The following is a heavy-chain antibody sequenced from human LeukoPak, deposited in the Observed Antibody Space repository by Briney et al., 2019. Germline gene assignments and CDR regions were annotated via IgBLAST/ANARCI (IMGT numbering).Heavy chain of an antibody. CDR2: INPNSGGT. CDR3: ARGLQYYYYYYYMDV. V-gene: IGHV1-2*02. D-gene: IGHD2-21*02. Sequence: ASVKVSCKASGYTFTSYYIHWVRQAPGQGLEWMGLINPNSGGTNYAQKFQGRVTMTRDTSISTAYMELSRLRSDDTAVYYCARGLQYYYYYYYMDVWGKGTTVTISS. J-gene: IGHJ6*03. CDR1: GYTFTSYY.